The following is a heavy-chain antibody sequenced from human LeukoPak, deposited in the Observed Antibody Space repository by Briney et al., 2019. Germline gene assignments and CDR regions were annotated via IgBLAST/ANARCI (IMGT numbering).Heavy chain of an antibody. V-gene: IGHV4-59*12. CDR1: GGSFSGYY. CDR2: IYYSGST. CDR3: ARDSSGWYIPDY. Sequence: PSETLSLTCAVYGGSFSGYYWSWIRQPPGKGLEWIGYIYYSGSTNYNPSLKSRVTISVDTSKNQFSLKLSSVTAADTAVYYCARDSSGWYIPDYWGQGTLVTVSS. D-gene: IGHD6-19*01. J-gene: IGHJ4*02.